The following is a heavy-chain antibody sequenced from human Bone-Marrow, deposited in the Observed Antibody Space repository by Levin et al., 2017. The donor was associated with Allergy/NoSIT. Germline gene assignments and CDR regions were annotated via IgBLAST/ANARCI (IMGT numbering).Heavy chain of an antibody. CDR1: EFLLSTSEMS. D-gene: IGHD4-17*01. J-gene: IGHJ2*01. CDR3: ARTRNYGDFGYWYFDL. Sequence: RRSGPTLVKPTQTLTLACSFSEFLLSTSEMSVSWIRQSPGKALEWLAFIDGHDDKYYRTSLKTRLTISKDTSKNQVVLTMTNMHPVDTATYYCARTRNYGDFGYWYFDLWGRGTLVTVSS. V-gene: IGHV2-70*01. CDR2: IDGHDDK.